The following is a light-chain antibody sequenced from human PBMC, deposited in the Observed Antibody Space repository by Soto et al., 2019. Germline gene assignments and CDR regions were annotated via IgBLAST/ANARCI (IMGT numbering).Light chain of an antibody. CDR1: SSDVGGYNY. Sequence: QSALTQPASVSGSPGQSITISCTGTSSDVGGYNYVSWYQQHPGKAPKLMIFEVSNRPSGVSNRFSGSRSGNTASLTISGLQAEDEADYYCCSYTSSSTVVFGGGTKLTVL. CDR3: CSYTSSSTVV. CDR2: EVS. V-gene: IGLV2-14*01. J-gene: IGLJ2*01.